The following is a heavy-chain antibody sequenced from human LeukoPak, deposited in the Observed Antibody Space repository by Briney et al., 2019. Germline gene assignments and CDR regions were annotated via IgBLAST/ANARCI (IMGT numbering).Heavy chain of an antibody. CDR2: IYYSGST. D-gene: IGHD3-10*01. J-gene: IGHJ3*02. V-gene: IGHV4-39*01. CDR1: SGSISSSSYY. CDR3: ARGFGYYYGSGSLNAFDI. Sequence: PSETLSLTCTVSSGSISSSSYYWGWIRQPPGKGLEWIGSIYYSGSTYYNPSLKSRVTISVDTSKNQFSLKLSSVTAADTAVYYCARGFGYYYGSGSLNAFDIWGQGTMVTVSS.